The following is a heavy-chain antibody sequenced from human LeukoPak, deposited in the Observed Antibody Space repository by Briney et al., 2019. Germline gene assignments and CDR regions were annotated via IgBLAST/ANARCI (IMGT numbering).Heavy chain of an antibody. CDR1: GGSVSDYY. Sequence: PSETLSLTCTISGGSVSDYYWSWIRQSPGKGLEWIGYIYHTGSTSYSPTLKRRVTISADTSQDQFSRKFSSVTAADTAVYYCARRKLGNYYWGEGTLVTVSS. CDR2: IYHTGST. V-gene: IGHV4-59*02. CDR3: ARRKLGNYY. J-gene: IGHJ4*02. D-gene: IGHD7-27*01.